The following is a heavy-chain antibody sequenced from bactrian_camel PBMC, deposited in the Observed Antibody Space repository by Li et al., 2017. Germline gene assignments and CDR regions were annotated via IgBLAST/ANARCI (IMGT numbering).Heavy chain of an antibody. Sequence: VQLVESGGGSVQAGGSLRLSCTASGFTFDLSDMGWYRQAPGNECELVASIFSGGATYHTDSVKGRFAISQDTAKNTGYLQMNSLKAEDTAVYYCQTTRADRDYSDYEGAESIHCWGRGPRSPS. D-gene: IGHD4*01. CDR1: GFTFDLSD. V-gene: IGHV3S55*01. CDR2: IFSGGAT. J-gene: IGHJ4*01.